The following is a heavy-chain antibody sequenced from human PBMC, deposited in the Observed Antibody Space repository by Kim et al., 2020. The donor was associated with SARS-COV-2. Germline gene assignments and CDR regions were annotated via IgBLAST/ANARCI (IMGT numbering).Heavy chain of an antibody. J-gene: IGHJ4*02. CDR1: GDGLTEVS. CDR2: FHPEDGEI. Sequence: ASVKVSCKVSGDGLTEVSMHWVRQAPGKGLEWIGGFHPEDGEIVYAQRLQGRVTMTEDTSTDTAYMDLSSLRSEDTAVYYCATSFERYSDWLGFDSLGRGTLVTVSS. CDR3: ATSFERYSDWLGFDS. D-gene: IGHD3-9*01. V-gene: IGHV1-24*01.